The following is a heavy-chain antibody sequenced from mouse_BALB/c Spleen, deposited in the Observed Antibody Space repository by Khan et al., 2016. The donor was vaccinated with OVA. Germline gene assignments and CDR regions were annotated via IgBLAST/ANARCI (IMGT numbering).Heavy chain of an antibody. CDR3: ARIGWLLDYAMDY. J-gene: IGHJ4*01. D-gene: IGHD2-3*01. CDR2: IWWDDDK. CDR1: GFSLSSSGMG. Sequence: QVTLKESGPGILQPSQTLSLTCSLSGFSLSSSGMGVAWIRQPSGKGLEWLAHIWWDDDKRYNPALTSRLTISKDTSSNQVFLKLASVDTADTATYYCARIGWLLDYAMDYWGQGTSVTVSS. V-gene: IGHV8-8*01.